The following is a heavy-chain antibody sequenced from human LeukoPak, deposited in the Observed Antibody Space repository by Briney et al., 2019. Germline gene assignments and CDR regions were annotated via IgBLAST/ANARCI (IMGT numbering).Heavy chain of an antibody. J-gene: IGHJ4*02. Sequence: PGGSLRLSCAASGFTVSSNYMSWVRQAPGKGLEWVSVTYSNGRTYYADSVKGRFTISRDISKNTLYLQMNSLRAEDTAVYYCAGGCSYGYDYWGQGTLVTVSS. CDR1: GFTVSSNY. CDR2: TYSNGRT. CDR3: AGGCSYGYDY. V-gene: IGHV3-53*01. D-gene: IGHD5-18*01.